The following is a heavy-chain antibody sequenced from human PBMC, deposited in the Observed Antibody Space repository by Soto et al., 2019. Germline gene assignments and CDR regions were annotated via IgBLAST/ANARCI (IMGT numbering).Heavy chain of an antibody. Sequence: QITLKESGPTLVKPTQTLTLTCTFSGFSLSTSGVGVGWIRQPPGKALEWLALIYWSDEKRYSPSLSSRLTIPRDTSKTHVVLTMTNMDPVDTATYYCAHRRGADYKGCFHSWGQGTLVTVSS. CDR1: GFSLSTSGVG. D-gene: IGHD4-4*01. CDR3: AHRRGADYKGCFHS. J-gene: IGHJ4*02. V-gene: IGHV2-5*01. CDR2: IYWSDEK.